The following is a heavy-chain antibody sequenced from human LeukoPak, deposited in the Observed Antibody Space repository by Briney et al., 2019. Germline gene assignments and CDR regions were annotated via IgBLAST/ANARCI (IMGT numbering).Heavy chain of an antibody. CDR3: AKGSYYDSSGSFYFDY. CDR1: GFTFSSYA. J-gene: IGHJ4*02. V-gene: IGHV3-23*01. D-gene: IGHD3-22*01. CDR2: ISGSGDNT. Sequence: GGSLRLSCAASGFTFSSYAMSWVRQAPGKGLEWVSGISGSGDNTYYADFVKGRFTISRDSSKNTLYVQANSLGTEDTAAYYCAKGSYYDSSGSFYFDYWGQGTLVTVSS.